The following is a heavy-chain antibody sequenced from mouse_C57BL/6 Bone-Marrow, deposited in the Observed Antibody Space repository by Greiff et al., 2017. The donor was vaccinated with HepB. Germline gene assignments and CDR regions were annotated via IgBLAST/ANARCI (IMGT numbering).Heavy chain of an antibody. V-gene: IGHV14-4*01. D-gene: IGHD2-2*01. CDR2: IDPENGDT. CDR1: GFNIKDDY. Sequence: VQLQQSGAELVRPGASVKLSCTASGFNIKDDYMHWVKQRPEQGLEWIGWIDPENGDTEYASKFQGKATITADTSSNTDYLQLSSLTSEDTAVYYCTGGWLPVAYWGQGTLVTVSA. CDR3: TGGWLPVAY. J-gene: IGHJ3*01.